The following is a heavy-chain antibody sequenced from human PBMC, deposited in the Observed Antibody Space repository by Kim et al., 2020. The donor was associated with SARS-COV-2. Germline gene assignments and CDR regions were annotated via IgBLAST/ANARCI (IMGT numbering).Heavy chain of an antibody. V-gene: IGHV3-64D*06. Sequence: GGSLRLSCAASGFTFNSFAMSWVRQAPGKGLEWVSVISGQSGSTYYADSVKGRFTISRDNSNNMLHLQMSALRGEDTAVYYCVRTQGEGGSYFLDYWGQGTLVTVSA. CDR3: VRTQGEGGSYFLDY. D-gene: IGHD1-26*01. CDR1: GFTFNSFA. CDR2: ISGQSGST. J-gene: IGHJ4*02.